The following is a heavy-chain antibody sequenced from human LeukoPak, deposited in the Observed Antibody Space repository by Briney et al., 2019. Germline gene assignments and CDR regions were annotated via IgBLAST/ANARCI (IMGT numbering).Heavy chain of an antibody. CDR2: IHYSGST. V-gene: IGHV4-38-2*01. J-gene: IGHJ4*02. CDR3: ASSDYYGSSGYFRGRRSFDY. D-gene: IGHD3-22*01. Sequence: PGGSLRLSCAASGFTFSSYAMSWVRQAPGKGLEWIGSIHYSGSTYYNPSLKSRVTISIDTSKNQSSLRLSSVTAADTAVYYCASSDYYGSSGYFRGRRSFDYWGQGTLVTVSS. CDR1: GFTFSSYA.